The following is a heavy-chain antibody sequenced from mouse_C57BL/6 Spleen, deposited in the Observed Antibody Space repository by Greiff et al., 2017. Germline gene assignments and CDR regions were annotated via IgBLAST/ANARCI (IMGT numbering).Heavy chain of an antibody. CDR1: GYTFTSYW. CDR3: ARDGYYMDAMDY. V-gene: IGHV1-61*01. Sequence: QVQLQQPGAELVRPGSSVKLSCKASGYTFTSYWMDWVKQRPGQGLEWIGNIYPSDSETHYNQKFKDKATLTVDKSSSTAYMQLSSLTSEDSAVYYCARDGYYMDAMDYWGQGTSVTVSS. D-gene: IGHD2-3*01. J-gene: IGHJ4*01. CDR2: IYPSDSET.